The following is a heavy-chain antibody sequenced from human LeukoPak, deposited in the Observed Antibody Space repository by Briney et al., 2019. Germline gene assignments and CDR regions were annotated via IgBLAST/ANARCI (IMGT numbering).Heavy chain of an antibody. D-gene: IGHD1-7*01. CDR3: ARAPKRTGTTYPVKNWFDP. J-gene: IGHJ5*02. CDR1: GYTFTGYY. Sequence: EASVKVSCKASGYTFTGYYMHWVRQAPGQGLEWMGWINPNSGGTNYAQKFQGRVTMTRDTSISTAYMELSRLRSDDAAVYYCARAPKRTGTTYPVKNWFDPWGQGTLVTVSS. CDR2: INPNSGGT. V-gene: IGHV1-2*02.